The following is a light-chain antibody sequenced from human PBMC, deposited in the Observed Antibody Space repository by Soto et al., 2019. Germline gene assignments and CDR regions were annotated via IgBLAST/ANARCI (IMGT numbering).Light chain of an antibody. J-gene: IGKJ4*01. CDR1: QSVSSY. CDR3: QQGS. CDR2: DAS. V-gene: IGKV3-11*01. Sequence: EIVLTQSPATLSLSPGERATLSCRASQSVSSYLAWYQQKPGQAPRLLIYDASNRATGIPARFSGSGSGTDFTLTISRLEPEDFAVYYCQQGSFGGGTKVDSK.